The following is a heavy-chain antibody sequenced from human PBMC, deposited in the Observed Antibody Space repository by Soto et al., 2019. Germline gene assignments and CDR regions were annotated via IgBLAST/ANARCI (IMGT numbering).Heavy chain of an antibody. CDR2: IYWDDDK. J-gene: IGHJ6*02. CDR1: AFSHSTGGVG. Sequence: QITLKESGPTLVKPTQTLTLTCTFSAFSHSTGGVGVGWIRQPPGKALEWLALIYWDDDKRYSPSLRSRLTITKYTSKNQVVLTLTTINPVDTATYVCIQRRCGGECIQSYASNYYYGMDVWDQGSTGTVSS. CDR3: IQRRCGGECIQSYASNYYYGMDV. D-gene: IGHD2-21*01. V-gene: IGHV2-5*02.